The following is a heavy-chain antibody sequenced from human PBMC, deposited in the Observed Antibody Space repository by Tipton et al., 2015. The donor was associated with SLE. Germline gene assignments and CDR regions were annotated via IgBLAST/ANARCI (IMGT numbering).Heavy chain of an antibody. J-gene: IGHJ4*02. CDR1: GFSISSGYY. CDR3: TRDPYYYDSSGSPYSY. Sequence: TLSLTCTVSGFSISSGYYLGWIRQPPGKGLEWIGSIYHSGSTYYNPSLKSRVTISVDTSKNQFSLKLNSVTAADTAVYYCTRDPYYYDSSGSPYSYWGQETLVTVSS. V-gene: IGHV4-38-2*02. CDR2: IYHSGST. D-gene: IGHD3-22*01.